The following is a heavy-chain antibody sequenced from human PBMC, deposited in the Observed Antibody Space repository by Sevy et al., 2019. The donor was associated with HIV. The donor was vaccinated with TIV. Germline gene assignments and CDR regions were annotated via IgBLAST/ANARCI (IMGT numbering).Heavy chain of an antibody. D-gene: IGHD3-10*01. CDR2: ISAYNGNT. CDR3: AGERGPRVITMVRGVALDY. J-gene: IGHJ4*02. V-gene: IGHV1-18*01. Sequence: ASVKVSCKASGYTFTSYGISWVRQAPGQGLEWMGWISAYNGNTNYAQKLQGRVTMTTDTSTSTAYMELRSLRSDDTAVYYCAGERGPRVITMVRGVALDYWGQGTLVTVSS. CDR1: GYTFTSYG.